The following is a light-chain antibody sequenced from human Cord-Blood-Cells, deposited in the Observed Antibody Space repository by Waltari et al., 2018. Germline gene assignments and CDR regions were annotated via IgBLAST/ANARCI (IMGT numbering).Light chain of an antibody. CDR3: SSYTSSSTLV. CDR1: SSDVGGYNY. Sequence: QSALTQPASVSGSPGQSITNSCTGTSSDVGGYNYFSWYQQHPGKAPKLMIYEVSNRPSGVSNRFSGSKSGNTASLTISGLQAEDEADYYCSSYTSSSTLVFGTGTKVTVL. V-gene: IGLV2-14*01. CDR2: EVS. J-gene: IGLJ1*01.